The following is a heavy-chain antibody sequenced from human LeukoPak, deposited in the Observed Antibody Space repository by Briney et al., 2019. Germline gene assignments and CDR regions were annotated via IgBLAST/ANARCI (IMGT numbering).Heavy chain of an antibody. CDR3: ERGSTVLMVYATDY. V-gene: IGHV3-21*01. J-gene: IGHJ4*02. D-gene: IGHD2-8*01. CDR2: ISSSSSYI. Sequence: GGSLRLSCAASGFTFSSYSMNWVRQAPGKGLEWVSSISSSSSYIYYADSVKGRFTISRDNAKNSLYLQMNSLRAEDTAVYYCERGSTVLMVYATDYWGQGTLVTVSS. CDR1: GFTFSSYS.